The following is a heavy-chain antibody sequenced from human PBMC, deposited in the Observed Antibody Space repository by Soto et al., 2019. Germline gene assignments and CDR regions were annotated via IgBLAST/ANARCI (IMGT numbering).Heavy chain of an antibody. CDR3: ARHLFDSTGYHRAALAI. Sequence: GGSLRLSCAASAFTFSDYYMSWIRQAPGKGLEWVSYISSSGSVIYYADSVKGRFTVSRDNAKNSLYLQMNSLRAEDTAVYYCARHLFDSTGYHRAALAISGQGTMVTGSS. CDR1: AFTFSDYY. D-gene: IGHD3-22*01. V-gene: IGHV3-11*01. CDR2: ISSSGSVI. J-gene: IGHJ3*02.